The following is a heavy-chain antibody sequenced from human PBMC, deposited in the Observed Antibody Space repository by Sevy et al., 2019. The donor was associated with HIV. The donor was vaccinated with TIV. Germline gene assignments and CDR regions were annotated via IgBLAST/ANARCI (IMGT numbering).Heavy chain of an antibody. CDR1: GFIFNNYD. CDR2: VSYDGADK. V-gene: IGHV3-30*18. J-gene: IGHJ4*02. Sequence: GGSLRLSCAASGFIFNNYDMYWIRQAPGKGLEWVATVSYDGADKDYADIVKGRFTISRDSSRSMLYLQMSSLRPEGTSVYFCAKDMVDCSGGTCYSGAVSPFESWGQGTLVTVSS. D-gene: IGHD2-15*01. CDR3: AKDMVDCSGGTCYSGAVSPFES.